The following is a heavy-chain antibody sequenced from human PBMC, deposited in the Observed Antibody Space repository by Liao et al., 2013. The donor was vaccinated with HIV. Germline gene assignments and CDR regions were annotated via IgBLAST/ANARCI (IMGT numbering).Heavy chain of an antibody. CDR2: VYYSGST. CDR3: ARVAAGPVSFDI. V-gene: IGHV4-59*01. Sequence: QVQLHQWGAGLLRPSETLSLTCTVSGGSLSTYYWSWIRQPPGKGLEWIGYVYYSGSTSYNPSLKSRVTISVDTSQNQFSLKLNSVTAADTAVYYCARVAAGPVSFDIWGQGTMVTVSS. J-gene: IGHJ3*02. D-gene: IGHD6-13*01. CDR1: GGSLSTYY.